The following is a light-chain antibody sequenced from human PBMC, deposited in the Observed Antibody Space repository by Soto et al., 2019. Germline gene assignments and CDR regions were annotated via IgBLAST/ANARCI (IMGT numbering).Light chain of an antibody. Sequence: DIPMTQSPSTLSGSVGDRVTITCRASQTISSWLAWYQQKPGKAPKLLIYKASTLKSGVPSRFSGSGSGTEFTLTISSLQPYDFATYYCQHYNSYSQAFGQGTNVELK. V-gene: IGKV1-5*03. CDR1: QTISSW. CDR2: KAS. J-gene: IGKJ1*01. CDR3: QHYNSYSQA.